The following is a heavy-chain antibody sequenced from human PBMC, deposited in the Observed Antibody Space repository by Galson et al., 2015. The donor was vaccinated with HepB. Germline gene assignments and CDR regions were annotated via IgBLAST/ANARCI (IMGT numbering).Heavy chain of an antibody. Sequence: SLRLSCAASGYDFSSCGMHWVRQAPGKGLEWVAVISNDAINKYYADSVKGRFTISRDDSKSTLFLQMDSLRVEDTAVYFCARCRQNYYSYFGMNVWGQGATVIVSS. CDR2: ISNDAINK. CDR1: GYDFSSCG. V-gene: IGHV3-30*03. CDR3: ARCRQNYYSYFGMNV. D-gene: IGHD6-6*01. J-gene: IGHJ6*02.